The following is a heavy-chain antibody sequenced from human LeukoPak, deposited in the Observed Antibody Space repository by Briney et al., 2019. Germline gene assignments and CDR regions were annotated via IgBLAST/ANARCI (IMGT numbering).Heavy chain of an antibody. V-gene: IGHV3-30*18. Sequence: GGSLRLSCTASAFTFSNYAMHWVRQAPGKGLEWVAVISKDGSRRFFPDSVKGRFTISRDNSNNTLYLQMNSLRVGDTAVYYCAKVRSPSTVSYYGMDVWGQGTTVTVSS. CDR3: AKVRSPSTVSYYGMDV. D-gene: IGHD4-11*01. J-gene: IGHJ6*02. CDR1: AFTFSNYA. CDR2: ISKDGSRR.